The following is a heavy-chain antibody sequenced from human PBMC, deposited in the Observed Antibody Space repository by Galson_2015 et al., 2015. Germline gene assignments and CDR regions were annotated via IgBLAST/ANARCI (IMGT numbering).Heavy chain of an antibody. CDR2: FDPEDGET. D-gene: IGHD3-22*01. CDR1: GYTLTDLS. Sequence: SVKVSCTVSGYTLTDLSMHWVRQAPGKGLEWMGGFDPEDGETIYAQKFQGRVTMTEDTSTGTAYMELSSLRSEDTAVYYCATRYDSSGAFDIWGQGTKVTVSS. J-gene: IGHJ3*02. V-gene: IGHV1-24*01. CDR3: ATRYDSSGAFDI.